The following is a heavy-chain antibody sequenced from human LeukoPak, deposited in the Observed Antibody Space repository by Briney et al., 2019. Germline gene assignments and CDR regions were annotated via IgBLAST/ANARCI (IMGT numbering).Heavy chain of an antibody. V-gene: IGHV3-30-3*01. CDR1: GFXFSSYA. CDR3: ARDRSGSGYYFDY. J-gene: IGHJ4*02. CDR2: ISYDGSNK. Sequence: GGSLRLSCAASGFXFSSYAIHWVRQAPGKGREWVAVISYDGSNKYYADSVKGRFTISRDNSKNTLYLQMNSLRAEDTAVYYCARDRSGSGYYFDYWGQGTLVTVSS. D-gene: IGHD3-22*01.